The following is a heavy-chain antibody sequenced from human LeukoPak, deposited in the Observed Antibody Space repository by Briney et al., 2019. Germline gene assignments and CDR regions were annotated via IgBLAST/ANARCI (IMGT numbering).Heavy chain of an antibody. Sequence: PGGSLRLSCAASGFSLSDAYMSWVRQTPGKRLEWIGRIISKSDGGTTDYAAPVQGRFIISRDDSKGTLYLQLNSLRTDDTAVYYCLAQYYFDYWGRGTLVPSPQ. CDR2: IISKSDGGTT. V-gene: IGHV3-15*01. J-gene: IGHJ4*02. CDR3: LAQYYFDY. CDR1: GFSLSDAY. D-gene: IGHD4-11*01.